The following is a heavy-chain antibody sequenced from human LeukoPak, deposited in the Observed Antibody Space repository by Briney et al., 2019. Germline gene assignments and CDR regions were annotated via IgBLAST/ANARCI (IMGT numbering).Heavy chain of an antibody. CDR1: GGSISSGDYY. D-gene: IGHD3-10*01. J-gene: IGHJ4*02. V-gene: IGHV4-30-4*01. CDR2: IYYSGST. Sequence: SQTLSLTCTVSGGSISSGDYYWSWIRQPPGKGLEWIGYIYYSGSTYYNPSLKSRVTISVDTSKNQFSLKLSSVTAADTAMYYCARVLLWFGELSHFDYWGQGTLVTVSS. CDR3: ARVLLWFGELSHFDY.